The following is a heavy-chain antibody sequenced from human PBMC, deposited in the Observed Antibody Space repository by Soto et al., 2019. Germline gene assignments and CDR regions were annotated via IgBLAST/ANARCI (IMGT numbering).Heavy chain of an antibody. CDR2: IWYDGSNK. J-gene: IGHJ4*02. CDR3: ARDLSGPLDY. CDR1: GFTCSNYA. V-gene: IGHV3-33*01. D-gene: IGHD3-16*02. Sequence: GGSLRLSCAASGFTCSNYALHWVRQAPGKGLEWVAAIWYDGSNKYYADSVKGRFTISRDNSKNMLYLQMNSLRGEDTAIYYCARDLSGPLDYWGQGALVTGS.